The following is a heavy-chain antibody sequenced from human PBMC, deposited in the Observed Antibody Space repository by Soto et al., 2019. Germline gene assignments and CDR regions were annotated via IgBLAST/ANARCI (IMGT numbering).Heavy chain of an antibody. D-gene: IGHD3-9*01. V-gene: IGHV3-23*01. CDR2: ISGSGGST. J-gene: IGHJ5*02. CDR1: GFTFSSYA. CDR3: AKDGNPIPYLTGYYRLGWFDP. Sequence: GGSLRLSCAASGFTFSSYAMSWVRQAPGKGLEWVSAISGSGGSTYYADSVKGRFTISRDNSKNTLYLQMNSLRAEDTAVYYCAKDGNPIPYLTGYYRLGWFDPWGQGTLVTVS.